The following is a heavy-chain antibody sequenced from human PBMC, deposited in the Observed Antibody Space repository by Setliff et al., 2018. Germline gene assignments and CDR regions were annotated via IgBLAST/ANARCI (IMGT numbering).Heavy chain of an antibody. D-gene: IGHD3-9*01. Sequence: PSETLSLTCTVSGDSISSTSYQWGWVRQPPGKGLEWIGSIYYTGRTYYNPSLKSRITIAVDAPDNHFSLKLRSVTAADTAVYYCARAPNDLGVDWLFNNYFDYWGHGTLVTVSS. J-gene: IGHJ4*01. CDR1: GDSISSTSYQ. V-gene: IGHV4-39*02. CDR3: ARAPNDLGVDWLFNNYFDY. CDR2: IYYTGRT.